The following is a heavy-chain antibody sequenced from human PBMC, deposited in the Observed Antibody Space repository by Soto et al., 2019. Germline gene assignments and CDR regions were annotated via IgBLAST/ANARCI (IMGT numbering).Heavy chain of an antibody. CDR2: INLRGGTT. D-gene: IGHD1-26*01. Sequence: QVQLMQSGAEVRKPGASVRLSCETSGYNFNQDYIHWVRQAPGQGLEWMGIINLRGGTTEYAHKFRGRVTVTGATSTKTAYMELRSLRSEDTAMYFCARGPEDSDVPRWDYWGQGTLVTVSS. CDR1: GYNFNQDY. J-gene: IGHJ4*02. CDR3: ARGPEDSDVPRWDY. V-gene: IGHV1-46*02.